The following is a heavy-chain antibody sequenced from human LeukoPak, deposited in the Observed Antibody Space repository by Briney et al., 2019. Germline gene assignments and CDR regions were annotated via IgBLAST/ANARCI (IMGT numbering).Heavy chain of an antibody. V-gene: IGHV3-30*02. CDR3: ARLDTAMDYSAFDI. J-gene: IGHJ3*02. Sequence: GGSLRLSYAASGFTFSSYGMHWVRQAPGKGLEWVAFIRYDGSNKYYADSVKGRFTISRDNSKNTLYLQMNSLRAEDTAVYYCARLDTAMDYSAFDIWGQGTMVTVSS. D-gene: IGHD5-18*01. CDR1: GFTFSSYG. CDR2: IRYDGSNK.